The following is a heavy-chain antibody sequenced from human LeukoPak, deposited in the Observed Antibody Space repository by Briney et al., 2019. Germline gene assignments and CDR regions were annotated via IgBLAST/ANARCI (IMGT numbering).Heavy chain of an antibody. CDR1: GYTFTSYG. CDR3: ARDGHYYDSSGQSDY. D-gene: IGHD3-22*01. CDR2: ISAYNGNT. J-gene: IGHJ4*02. V-gene: IGHV1-18*01. Sequence: ASVKVSCKASGYTFTSYGISWVRQAPGQGLEWMGWISAYNGNTNYAQKLQGRVTMTTDTSTSTAYMELRSLRSDDTAVYYCARDGHYYDSSGQSDYWGQGTLVSVSS.